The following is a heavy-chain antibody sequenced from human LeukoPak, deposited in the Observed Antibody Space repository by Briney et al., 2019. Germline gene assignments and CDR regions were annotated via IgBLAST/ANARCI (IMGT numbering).Heavy chain of an antibody. CDR1: GFTVTINS. Sequence: GSLRFSCTVSGFTVTINSMSGVRQAPPQGLEWGSFIYSGGNTPTSDTVTGRVTISRDNSKTTTYLQIYSPRADDTVVYYCARRAGEYSHPYDYWGQGTLVTVSS. CDR2: IYSGGNT. D-gene: IGHD4-17*01. CDR3: ARRAGEYSHPYDY. J-gene: IGHJ4*01. V-gene: IGHV3-53*01.